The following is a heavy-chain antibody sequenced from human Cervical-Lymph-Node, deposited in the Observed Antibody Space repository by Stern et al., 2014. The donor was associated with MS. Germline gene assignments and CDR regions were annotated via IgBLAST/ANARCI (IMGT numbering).Heavy chain of an antibody. CDR2: IDARCTII. CDR3: ARTHYDFRSGYYGWFDP. V-gene: IGHV3-11*01. D-gene: IGHD3-3*01. Sequence: VQLVESGGGLVKPGASLRLSCAASGFTFSDYYMSWLRQAPGKGLEWVSYIDARCTIIYYADSVKGRFTISRDNSNDSLYLQLNSLSAEDTAVYYCARTHYDFRSGYYGWFDPWGQGTLVTVSS. CDR1: GFTFSDYY. J-gene: IGHJ5*02.